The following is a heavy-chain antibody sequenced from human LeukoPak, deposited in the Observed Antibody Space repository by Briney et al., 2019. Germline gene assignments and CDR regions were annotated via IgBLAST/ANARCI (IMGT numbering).Heavy chain of an antibody. V-gene: IGHV1-18*01. J-gene: IGHJ6*02. CDR2: ISAYNGNT. CDR3: ARDGGFLRFLGPYYGMDV. Sequence: ASVKVSCKASGYTFTSYGISWVRQAPGQGLEWMGWISAYNGNTNYARKLQGRVTFTTDTYTSTAYMELRSLRSDDTAVYYCARDGGFLRFLGPYYGMDVWGQGTTVTVSS. CDR1: GYTFTSYG. D-gene: IGHD3-3*01.